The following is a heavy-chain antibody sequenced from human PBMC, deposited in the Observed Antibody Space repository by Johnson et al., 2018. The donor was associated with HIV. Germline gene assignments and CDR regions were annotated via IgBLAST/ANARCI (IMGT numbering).Heavy chain of an antibody. CDR2: ISTSGSNI. Sequence: QMQLVESGGGLVKPGGSLRLSCAASGFTFSDYYMSWIRQAPGKGLEWVSYISTSGSNIYYADSVKGRFTISRDNSKNTLSLQMNSLRAEDTAVYYCVYDSSGYYAFDMWGQGTMVTVSS. D-gene: IGHD3-22*01. J-gene: IGHJ3*02. CDR3: VYDSSGYYAFDM. V-gene: IGHV3-11*04. CDR1: GFTFSDYY.